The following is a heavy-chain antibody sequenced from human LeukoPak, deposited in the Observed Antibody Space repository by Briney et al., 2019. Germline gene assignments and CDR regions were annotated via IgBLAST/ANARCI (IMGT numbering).Heavy chain of an antibody. CDR1: GFTFRSYG. D-gene: IGHD6-13*01. V-gene: IGHV3-30*18. Sequence: GGSLRLSCAASGFTFRSYGMPWVRQAPGKGLEWVAVISYDGSNKYYADSVKGRFTISRDNSKNTLYLQMNSLRAEDTAVYYCAKDLAGTVPYYFDYWGQGTLVTVSS. CDR3: AKDLAGTVPYYFDY. CDR2: ISYDGSNK. J-gene: IGHJ4*02.